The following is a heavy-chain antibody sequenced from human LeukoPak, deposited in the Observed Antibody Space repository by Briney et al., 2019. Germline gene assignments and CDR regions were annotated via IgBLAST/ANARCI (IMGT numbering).Heavy chain of an antibody. CDR2: ISGSGVST. D-gene: IGHD1-7*01. V-gene: IGHV3-23*01. Sequence: PGGSLRLSCAASGFIFSHYGVHWVRQAPGKGLEWVSAISGSGVSTYYADSVKGRFTVSRDNSKNTLYLQMSSLRAEDTAVYYCAKDERNWNYNLASQTYDWGQGTLVTVSS. J-gene: IGHJ4*02. CDR1: GFIFSHYG. CDR3: AKDERNWNYNLASQTYD.